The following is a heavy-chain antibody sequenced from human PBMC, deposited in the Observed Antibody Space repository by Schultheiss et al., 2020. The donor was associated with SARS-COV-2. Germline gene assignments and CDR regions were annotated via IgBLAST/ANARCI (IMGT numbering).Heavy chain of an antibody. D-gene: IGHD6-13*01. CDR1: GGSFSGYY. CDR2: INHSGST. CDR3: AREATFIAEYYYYYYGMDV. Sequence: SQTLSLTCAVYGGSFSGYYWSWIRQPPGKGLEWIGEINHSGSTNYNPSLKSRVTISVDTSKNQFSLKLSSVTAADTAVYYCAREATFIAEYYYYYYGMDVWGQGTTVTVSS. J-gene: IGHJ6*02. V-gene: IGHV4-34*01.